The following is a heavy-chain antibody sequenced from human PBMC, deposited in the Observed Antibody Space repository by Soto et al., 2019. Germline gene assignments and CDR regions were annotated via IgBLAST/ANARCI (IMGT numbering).Heavy chain of an antibody. CDR2: ISATGGGT. J-gene: IGHJ4*02. Sequence: GGSLRLSCAASGFKFSNYAMSWVRQAPGKGLEWVSLISATGGGTYYADSVKGRFTISRDNSHNTLYLQVHSLTAEDTAAYYCAKDRRAGGNSAFYFDFWGQGAQVTVSS. CDR1: GFKFSNYA. V-gene: IGHV3-23*01. CDR3: AKDRRAGGNSAFYFDF. D-gene: IGHD3-16*01.